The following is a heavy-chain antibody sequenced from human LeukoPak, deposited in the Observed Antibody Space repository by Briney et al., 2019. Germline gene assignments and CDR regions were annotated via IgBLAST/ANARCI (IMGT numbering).Heavy chain of an antibody. D-gene: IGHD2-15*01. CDR3: ASALGYCSGGSCYSGYYYGLDV. CDR2: ISYDGSNK. V-gene: IGHV3-30-3*01. CDR1: GFTFSSYA. Sequence: GGSLRLSCAASGFTFSSYAMHWVRQAPGKGLEWVAVISYDGSNKYYADSVKGRFTISRDNSKNTLYLQMNSLRAEDTAVYYCASALGYCSGGSCYSGYYYGLDVWGQGTTVTVSS. J-gene: IGHJ6*02.